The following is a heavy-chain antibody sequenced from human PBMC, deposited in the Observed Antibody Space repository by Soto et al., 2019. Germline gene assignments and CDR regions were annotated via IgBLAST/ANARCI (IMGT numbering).Heavy chain of an antibody. CDR2: INPHGGST. CDR1: GDTFTSSY. Sequence: ASVKVSCKAPGDTFTSSYLNWVPQAPGQGLEWMGVINPHGGSTKYAQKFQGRITMTRDTSRSTVYMELSSLRSDDPAIYYCARSSGGNFGIIIEGSNWFDPWGQGTLVTVSS. D-gene: IGHD3-3*01. CDR3: ARSSGGNFGIIIEGSNWFDP. J-gene: IGHJ5*02. V-gene: IGHV1-46*01.